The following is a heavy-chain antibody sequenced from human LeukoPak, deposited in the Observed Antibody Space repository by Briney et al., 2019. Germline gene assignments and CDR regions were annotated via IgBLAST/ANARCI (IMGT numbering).Heavy chain of an antibody. J-gene: IGHJ5*02. CDR2: IYPGDSDT. V-gene: IGHV5-51*01. CDR3: ARQTVQLERSNWFDP. D-gene: IGHD1-1*01. CDR1: GYSFTSYW. Sequence: TTGESLKISCKGSGYSFTSYWIGWVRQMPGKGLEWMGIIYPGDSDTRYSPSFQGQVTISADKSISTAYLQWSSLKASDTAMYYCARQTVQLERSNWFDPWGQGTLVTVSS.